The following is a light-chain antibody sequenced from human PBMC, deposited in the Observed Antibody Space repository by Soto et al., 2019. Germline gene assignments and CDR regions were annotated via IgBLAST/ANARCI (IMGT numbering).Light chain of an antibody. Sequence: EIVMTQSPATLSVSPGERATLSCRASQRVSRNLAWYQQKPGQAPRLLIYGASTRATGIPARFSGSGSGTEFTLTISSLQSEDFAMYYCHQYGVSPPVTFGQGTRLEIK. CDR1: QRVSRN. J-gene: IGKJ5*01. CDR2: GAS. CDR3: HQYGVSPPVT. V-gene: IGKV3-15*01.